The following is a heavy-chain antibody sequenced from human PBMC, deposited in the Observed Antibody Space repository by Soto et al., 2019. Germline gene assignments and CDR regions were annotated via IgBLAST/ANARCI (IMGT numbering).Heavy chain of an antibody. CDR1: GFTFRIYT. CDR3: VTGYSSGWSGIY. J-gene: IGHJ4*02. Sequence: GGSLRLSCSASGFTFRIYTMLWVRQAPGKGLEYVSAISDAGGGTYYADSVKGRFTISRDDPKNTLYLQMSNLRAEDTAVYYCVTGYSSGWSGIYWGQGTLVTVSS. D-gene: IGHD6-19*01. V-gene: IGHV3-64D*06. CDR2: ISDAGGGT.